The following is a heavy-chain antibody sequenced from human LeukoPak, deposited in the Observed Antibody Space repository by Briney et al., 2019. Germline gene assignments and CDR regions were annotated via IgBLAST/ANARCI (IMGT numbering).Heavy chain of an antibody. CDR3: AKDVRWELLYYFDY. CDR1: GFTFSSYS. V-gene: IGHV3-30*18. CDR2: ISYDGSNK. D-gene: IGHD1-26*01. J-gene: IGHJ4*02. Sequence: GGSLRLSCAASGFTFSSYSMNWVRQAPGKGLEWVAVISYDGSNKYYADSVKGRFTISRDNSKNTLYLQMNSLRAEDTAVYYCAKDVRWELLYYFDYWGQGTLVTVSS.